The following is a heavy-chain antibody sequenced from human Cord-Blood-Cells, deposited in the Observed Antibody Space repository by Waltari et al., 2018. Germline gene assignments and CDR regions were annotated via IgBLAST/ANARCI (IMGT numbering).Heavy chain of an antibody. D-gene: IGHD1-26*01. CDR1: GGSFSGYY. Sequence: QVQLQQWGAGLLKPSETLSLTCAVYGGSFSGYYWSWIRQPPGTGLEWIGEINHSGSTNYNPSLKSRVTISVDTSKNQFSLKLSSVTAADTAVYYCARTVYSGSSFDYWGQGTLVTVSS. V-gene: IGHV4-34*01. CDR3: ARTVYSGSSFDY. CDR2: INHSGST. J-gene: IGHJ4*02.